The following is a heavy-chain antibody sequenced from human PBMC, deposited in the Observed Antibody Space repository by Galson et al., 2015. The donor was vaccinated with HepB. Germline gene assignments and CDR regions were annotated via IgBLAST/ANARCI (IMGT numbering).Heavy chain of an antibody. D-gene: IGHD6-13*01. CDR2: ISAYNGNR. J-gene: IGHJ5*02. Sequence: SVKVSCKASGYIFTEYGMSWVRQAPGQGLQWPGWISAYNGNRKYAQKLQGRVTMSTDTFTSTVYMELRSLRYDDTAVYYCVRDIRIPLRIAAERFDPWGQGTLVTVSS. CDR1: GYIFTEYG. CDR3: VRDIRIPLRIAAERFDP. V-gene: IGHV1-18*01.